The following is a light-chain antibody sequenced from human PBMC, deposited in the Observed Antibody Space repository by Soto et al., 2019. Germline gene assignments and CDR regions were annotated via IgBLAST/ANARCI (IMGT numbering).Light chain of an antibody. Sequence: EIVLTQSPGTLSLSPGERATLSCRASRGVTRSLAWFQQKAGQAPRLLIYGASTRATGIPDRFSGSGSGTDLTVIISRVDPEDFAVYYCLQHCTSPYTFGQGTKVDIK. V-gene: IGKV3-20*01. CDR2: GAS. J-gene: IGKJ1*01. CDR1: RGVTRS. CDR3: LQHCTSPYT.